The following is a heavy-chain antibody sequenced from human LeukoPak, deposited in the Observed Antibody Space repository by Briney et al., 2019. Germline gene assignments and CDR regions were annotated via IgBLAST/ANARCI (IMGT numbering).Heavy chain of an antibody. V-gene: IGHV3-7*01. J-gene: IGHJ2*01. CDR2: INQDGREK. Sequence: PGGSLRLSCAASGFTFSSIWMSWVRQAPGKGLEWVANINQDGREKYYVDSVKGRFTISRDNAKNSLYLQMNSLRGDDTAVYYCAREGSDYYDQNWYFDLWGRGTLVTVSS. CDR1: GFTFSSIW. D-gene: IGHD3-22*01. CDR3: AREGSDYYDQNWYFDL.